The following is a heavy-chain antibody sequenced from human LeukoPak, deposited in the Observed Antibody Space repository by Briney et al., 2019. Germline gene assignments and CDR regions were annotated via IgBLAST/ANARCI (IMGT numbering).Heavy chain of an antibody. J-gene: IGHJ4*02. V-gene: IGHV4-39*01. D-gene: IGHD3-9*01. CDR3: ARQLLYYDILTGYYTHTNFDY. CDR2: IYYSGST. CDR1: GGSISSSSYY. Sequence: KPSETLSLTCTVSGGSISSSSYYWGWIRQPPGKGLEWIGSIYYSGSTYYNPSLKSRLTISVDTSKNQFSLKLSSVTAADTAVYYCARQLLYYDILTGYYTHTNFDYWGQGTLVTVSS.